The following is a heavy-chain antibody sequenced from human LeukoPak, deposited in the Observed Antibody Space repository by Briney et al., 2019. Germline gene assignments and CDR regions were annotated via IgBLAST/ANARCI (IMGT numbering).Heavy chain of an antibody. Sequence: GGSLRLSCVASGFTFSSYAMAWVRQAPGKGLEWVSAISGSGVTTHNAGSVKGRFSISRDNSKNTLYLQMNSLRAENTALYYCAKKVVVGATSPYSDFQDWGQGTLVTVSS. CDR2: ISGSGVTT. V-gene: IGHV3-23*01. D-gene: IGHD1-26*01. CDR3: AKKVVVGATSPYSDFQD. CDR1: GFTFSSYA. J-gene: IGHJ1*01.